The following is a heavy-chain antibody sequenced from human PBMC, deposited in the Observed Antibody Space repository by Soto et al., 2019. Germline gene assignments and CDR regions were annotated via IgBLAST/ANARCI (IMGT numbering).Heavy chain of an antibody. V-gene: IGHV3-48*02. Sequence: GGSLRLSCAAPGFTFSSYSMNWVRQAPGKGLEWVSYISSSSSTIYYADSVKGRFTISRDNAKNSLYLQMNSLRDEDTAVYYCARDFAGDTAMVSGSYYAFDIWGQGTMVTVSS. CDR1: GFTFSSYS. CDR2: ISSSSSTI. CDR3: ARDFAGDTAMVSGSYYAFDI. J-gene: IGHJ3*02. D-gene: IGHD5-18*01.